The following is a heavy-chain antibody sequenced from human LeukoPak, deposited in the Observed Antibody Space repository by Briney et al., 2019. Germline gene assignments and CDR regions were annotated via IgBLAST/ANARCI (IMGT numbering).Heavy chain of an antibody. Sequence: GGSLRLSCAASGFTFSSHNMNWVRQAPGKGLEWVPSISGSTTHRYYADSVKGRFTISRDNADNSLYLQMSSLRAEDTAVYYCARASGFAGEFDSWGQGTLVTVSS. J-gene: IGHJ4*02. D-gene: IGHD1-14*01. V-gene: IGHV3-21*06. CDR2: ISGSTTHR. CDR3: ARASGFAGEFDS. CDR1: GFTFSSHN.